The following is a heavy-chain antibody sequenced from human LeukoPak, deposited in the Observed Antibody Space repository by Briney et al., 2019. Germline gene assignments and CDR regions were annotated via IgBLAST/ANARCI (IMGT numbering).Heavy chain of an antibody. J-gene: IGHJ4*02. Sequence: ASVKVSRKTSGYYFSTYSINWVRPVTGQGLEWVGWINCDNGNTNYAQKLQGRVTMTTDTPPTTAYMAVGGLTAGHTAGYYFAREWKGRDNRGQGCLVTVSS. CDR2: INCDNGNT. V-gene: IGHV1-18*01. D-gene: IGHD1-1*01. CDR3: AREWKGRDN. CDR1: GYYFSTYS.